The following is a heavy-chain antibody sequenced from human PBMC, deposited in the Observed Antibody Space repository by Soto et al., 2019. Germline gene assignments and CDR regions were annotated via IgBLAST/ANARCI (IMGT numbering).Heavy chain of an antibody. J-gene: IGHJ6*02. D-gene: IGHD3-10*01. CDR3: ARGTMLRGPGYYYAMDV. CDR1: GDSISRNGFF. V-gene: IGHV4-31*03. Sequence: GKPSETLSLTCTVSGDSISRNGFFWTWIRQHPGKGLEWIGYIYNSGSSYYNPSLKSRVIISVDTSKNHFSLNLTAVTAADTAVYYCARGTMLRGPGYYYAMDVWGQGTTVTVS. CDR2: IYNSGSS.